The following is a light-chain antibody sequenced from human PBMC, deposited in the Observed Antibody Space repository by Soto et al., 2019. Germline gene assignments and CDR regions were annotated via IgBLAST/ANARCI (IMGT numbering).Light chain of an antibody. V-gene: IGKV4-1*01. CDR3: QQYESTPPT. CDR1: QSVLYSSNNKNY. CDR2: WAS. J-gene: IGKJ2*01. Sequence: DIVMTQSPDSLAVSLGERATINCKSSQSVLYSSNNKNYLAWYQQRPGQPPKLLIYWASTRESGVPDRFSGSGSGTDLILSITSLQAEDVAVYYCQQYESTPPTFGQGTKLEIK.